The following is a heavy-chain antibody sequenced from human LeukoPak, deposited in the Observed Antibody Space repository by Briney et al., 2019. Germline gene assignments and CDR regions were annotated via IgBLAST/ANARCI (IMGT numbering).Heavy chain of an antibody. D-gene: IGHD6-13*01. CDR1: GYRFTSYW. Sequence: GESLKISFKGSGYRFTSYWIGWVRQMPGKGLEWMGIIYPGDSDTRYSPSFQGQVTISADKSISTAYLQWSSLKASDTAMYYCASSIAAAKTGAFDIWGQGTMVTVSS. J-gene: IGHJ3*02. CDR3: ASSIAAAKTGAFDI. V-gene: IGHV5-51*01. CDR2: IYPGDSDT.